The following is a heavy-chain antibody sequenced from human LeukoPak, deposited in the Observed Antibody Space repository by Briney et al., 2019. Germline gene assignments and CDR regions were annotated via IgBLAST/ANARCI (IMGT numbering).Heavy chain of an antibody. D-gene: IGHD3-3*01. Sequence: ASVKVSCKASGYTFTSYGISWVRQAPGQGLEWMGWISAYNGNTNYAQKLQGRVTMTTDTSTSTAYMELRSLRSDDTAVYYCARDLQYYDFWSGYSPDYHMDVWGKGTTVTVSS. CDR3: ARDLQYYDFWSGYSPDYHMDV. CDR2: ISAYNGNT. CDR1: GYTFTSYG. J-gene: IGHJ6*03. V-gene: IGHV1-18*01.